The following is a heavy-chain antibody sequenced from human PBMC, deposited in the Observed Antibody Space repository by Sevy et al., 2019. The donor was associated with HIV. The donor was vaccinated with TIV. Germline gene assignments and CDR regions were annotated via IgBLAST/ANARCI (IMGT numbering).Heavy chain of an antibody. D-gene: IGHD3-22*01. J-gene: IGHJ4*02. CDR1: GYSLTGLS. Sequence: ASVKVSCKVSGYSLTGLSMHWVRQAPGKGLEWMGSFDPEDGERIYAQKLEGRVTMTEDTSADTAYMELNSLRFEDTVVYYCATTKDCDESSGCPFDYWGQGTLVTVSS. CDR2: FDPEDGER. V-gene: IGHV1-24*01. CDR3: ATTKDCDESSGCPFDY.